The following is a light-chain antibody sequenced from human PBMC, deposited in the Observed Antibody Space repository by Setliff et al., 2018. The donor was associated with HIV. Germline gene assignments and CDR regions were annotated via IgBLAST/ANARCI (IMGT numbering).Light chain of an antibody. V-gene: IGLV1-51*01. CDR1: RSNVGSNS. J-gene: IGLJ2*01. CDR3: GAWDSGLSVMV. CDR2: EDN. Sequence: QSVLTQPPSVSAAPGQKVAISRSGSRSNVGSNSVSWYRQVPVTGPKLLIYEDNKRPSGIPDRFSASKSGTSATLDITGLPTGDEADYFCGAWDSGLSVMVFGGGTKVTVL.